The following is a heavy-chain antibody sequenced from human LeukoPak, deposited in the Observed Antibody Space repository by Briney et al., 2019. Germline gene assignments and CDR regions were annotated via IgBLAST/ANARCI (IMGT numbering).Heavy chain of an antibody. CDR1: GFTFSTYN. CDR3: ARSRLDSSGWYLYYYYYMDV. Sequence: GGSLRLSCAASGFTFSTYNMNWVRQAPGKGLEWVSSISSSTNYINYADSVKGRFTISRDNAKNSLYLQMNSLRAEDTAVYYCARSRLDSSGWYLYYYYYMDVWGKGTTVTISS. J-gene: IGHJ6*03. V-gene: IGHV3-21*01. CDR2: ISSSTNYI. D-gene: IGHD6-19*01.